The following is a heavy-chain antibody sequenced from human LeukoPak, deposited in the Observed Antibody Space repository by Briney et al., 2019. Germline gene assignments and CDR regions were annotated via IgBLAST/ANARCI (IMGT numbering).Heavy chain of an antibody. CDR2: IYYSGST. D-gene: IGHD3-3*01. V-gene: IGHV4-59*08. CDR1: GGSFSGYY. Sequence: SETLSLTCAVYGGSFSGYYWSWIRQPPGKGLEWIGYIYYSGSTNYNPSLKSRVTISVDTSKNQFSLKLSSVTAADTAVYYCARSTITILPDYWGQGTLVTVSS. CDR3: ARSTITILPDY. J-gene: IGHJ4*02.